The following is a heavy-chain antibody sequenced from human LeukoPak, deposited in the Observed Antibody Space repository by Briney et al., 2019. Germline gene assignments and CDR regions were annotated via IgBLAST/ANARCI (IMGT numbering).Heavy chain of an antibody. CDR3: HVVVITDAFDI. D-gene: IGHD3-22*01. Sequence: ASVKVSCKASGYTFTSYYMHWVRRAPGQGLEWMGIINPSGGSTSYAQKFQGRVTMTRDTSTSTVYMELSSLKSEDTAVYYCHVVVITDAFDIWGQGTMVTVSS. CDR2: INPSGGST. V-gene: IGHV1-46*01. CDR1: GYTFTSYY. J-gene: IGHJ3*02.